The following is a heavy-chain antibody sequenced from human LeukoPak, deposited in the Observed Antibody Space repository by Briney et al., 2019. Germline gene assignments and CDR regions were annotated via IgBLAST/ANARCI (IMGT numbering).Heavy chain of an antibody. CDR1: GDSVSNDRYY. J-gene: IGHJ5*02. CDR3: ARYNWNTWFDP. V-gene: IGHV4-61*01. Sequence: AEPLSLTCTVSGDSVSNDRYYWTWIRQSPGKGLEWIAYIRYGGHTNYNPSLNTRVTISLDASKNQLSLRLYSVTSADTAMYYCARYNWNTWFDPWGQGALVTVSS. D-gene: IGHD1-1*01. CDR2: IRYGGHT.